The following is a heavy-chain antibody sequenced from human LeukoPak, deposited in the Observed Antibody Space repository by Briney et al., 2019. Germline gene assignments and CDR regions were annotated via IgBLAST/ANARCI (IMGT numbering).Heavy chain of an antibody. Sequence: GGSLRLSCAASGVPISGYWMSWVRQAPGKGLEWVSAISGSGGSTYYADSVKGRFTISRDNSKNTLYLQMNSLRAEDTAVYYCAKDRRSPGPSHWSDYWGQGTLVTVSS. V-gene: IGHV3-23*01. J-gene: IGHJ4*02. CDR3: AKDRRSPGPSHWSDY. CDR1: GVPISGYW. CDR2: ISGSGGST. D-gene: IGHD1-1*01.